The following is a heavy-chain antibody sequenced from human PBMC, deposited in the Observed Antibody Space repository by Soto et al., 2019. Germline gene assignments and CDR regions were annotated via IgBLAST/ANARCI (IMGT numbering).Heavy chain of an antibody. J-gene: IGHJ4*02. Sequence: QVQLVQSGAEVKKPGSSVKVSCKASGGTFSSYTISWVRQAPGQGLEWMGRIIPILGIANYAQKFQGRVTITADKSTSPAYMGLGSLRAEDTAGYYWARDLGGGYFDYWGQGTLVTVSS. V-gene: IGHV1-69*08. CDR1: GGTFSSYT. CDR3: ARDLGGGYFDY. D-gene: IGHD3-16*01. CDR2: IIPILGIA.